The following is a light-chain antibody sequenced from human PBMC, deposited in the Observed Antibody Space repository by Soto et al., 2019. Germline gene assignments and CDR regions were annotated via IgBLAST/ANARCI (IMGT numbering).Light chain of an antibody. CDR3: QQYNVWPPWT. CDR2: GAS. J-gene: IGKJ1*01. Sequence: EIVITQSPATLSVSPGERATLSCRASQSVSSNLAWYQQKPGQAPRLLIYGASTRATGIPARFSGSGSGTEFTLTISSLQSEDFAVYYCQQYNVWPPWTFGQGTKVDIK. CDR1: QSVSSN. V-gene: IGKV3-15*01.